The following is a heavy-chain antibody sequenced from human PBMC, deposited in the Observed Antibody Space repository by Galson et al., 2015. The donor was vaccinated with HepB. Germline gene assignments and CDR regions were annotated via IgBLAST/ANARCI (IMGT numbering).Heavy chain of an antibody. D-gene: IGHD2-2*01. J-gene: IGHJ4*02. CDR3: ARVPVVPAALLGTGENFDY. V-gene: IGHV1-3*01. Sequence: SVKVSCKASGYTFTSYAMHWVRQAPGQRLEWMGWINAGNGNTKYSQKFQGRVTITRDTSASTAYMELSSLRSEDTAVYYCARVPVVPAALLGTGENFDYWGQGTLVTVSS. CDR2: INAGNGNT. CDR1: GYTFTSYA.